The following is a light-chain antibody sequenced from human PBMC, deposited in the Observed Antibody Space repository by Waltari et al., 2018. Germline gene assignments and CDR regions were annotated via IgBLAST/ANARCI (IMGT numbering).Light chain of an antibody. CDR1: ASNIGINA. CDR2: NNS. V-gene: IGLV1-44*01. Sequence: QSVLTQPPSASGTPGQRVTIACSGGASNIGINAVDWYQHPPGAAPKLVILNNSQRPSGISDRFSGSTSGASASLAISGLQSGDEADYYCASWDGSLAAYVFGGGTKVTV. J-gene: IGLJ1*01. CDR3: ASWDGSLAAYV.